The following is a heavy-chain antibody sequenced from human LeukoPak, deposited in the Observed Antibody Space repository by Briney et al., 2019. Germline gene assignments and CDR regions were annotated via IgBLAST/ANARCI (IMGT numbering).Heavy chain of an antibody. CDR2: INSDGSSI. Sequence: GGSLRLSCAASGFTFSSNWMHWVRQAPGKGLVWVSRINSDGSSISYADSVKGRFTISRDNAKNTLYLQMNSLRAEDTAVYYCARAPTVTTWQYYYYYYMDVWGKGTTVTISS. CDR1: GFTFSSNW. D-gene: IGHD4-17*01. V-gene: IGHV3-74*01. CDR3: ARAPTVTTWQYYYYYYMDV. J-gene: IGHJ6*03.